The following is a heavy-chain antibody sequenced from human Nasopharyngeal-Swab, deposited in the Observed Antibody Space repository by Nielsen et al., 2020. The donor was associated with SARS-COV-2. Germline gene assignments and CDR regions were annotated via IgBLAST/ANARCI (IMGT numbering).Heavy chain of an antibody. Sequence: ESLKISCTVSGGSISSYYWSWIRQPPGKGLEWIGYIYYSGSTNYNPSLKSRVTISVDTSKNQFSLKLSSVTAADTAVYYCARDPNSSGGVDAFDIWGQGTMVTVSS. D-gene: IGHD6-19*01. CDR1: GGSISSYY. J-gene: IGHJ3*02. CDR3: ARDPNSSGGVDAFDI. V-gene: IGHV4-59*13. CDR2: IYYSGST.